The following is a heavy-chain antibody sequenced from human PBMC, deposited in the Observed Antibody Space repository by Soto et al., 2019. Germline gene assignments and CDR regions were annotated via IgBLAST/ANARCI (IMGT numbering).Heavy chain of an antibody. D-gene: IGHD2-2*01. J-gene: IGHJ5*02. V-gene: IGHV3-21*01. Sequence: GGSLRLSCAASGFTFSSYSMNWVRQAPGKRLEWVSSISSSSSYIYYADSVKGRFTISRDNAKNSLYLQMNSLRAEDTAVYYCARDPTILSSAPLSSTSLFDPWGQGTLVTVSS. CDR3: ARDPTILSSAPLSSTSLFDP. CDR1: GFTFSSYS. CDR2: ISSSSSYI.